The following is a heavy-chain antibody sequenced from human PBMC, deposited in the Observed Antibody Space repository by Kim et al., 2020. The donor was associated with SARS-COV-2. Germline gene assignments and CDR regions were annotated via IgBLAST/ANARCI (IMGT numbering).Heavy chain of an antibody. D-gene: IGHD5-18*01. V-gene: IGHV3-21*01. Sequence: GGSLRLSCAASGFTFSSYSMNWVRQAPGKGLEWVSSISSSSSYIYYADSVKGRFTISRDNAKNSLYLQMNSLRAEDTAVYYCARELPSQGYSYGEINDAFDIWGQGTMVTVSS. CDR1: GFTFSSYS. CDR3: ARELPSQGYSYGEINDAFDI. CDR2: ISSSSSYI. J-gene: IGHJ3*02.